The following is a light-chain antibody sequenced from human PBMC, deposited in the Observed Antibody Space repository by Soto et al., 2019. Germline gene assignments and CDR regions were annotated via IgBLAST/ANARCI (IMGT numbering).Light chain of an antibody. Sequence: QPVLTQSPSASASLGASVKLTCTLSSGHSIYSITWHQQQPEKGPRYLMKLSSDGSHSKGDGIPDRFSGSSSGAERYLTISSLQSEDEADYYCQTWGTGTVVFGGGTKLTVL. J-gene: IGLJ2*01. V-gene: IGLV4-69*01. CDR2: LSSDGSH. CDR1: SGHSIYS. CDR3: QTWGTGTVV.